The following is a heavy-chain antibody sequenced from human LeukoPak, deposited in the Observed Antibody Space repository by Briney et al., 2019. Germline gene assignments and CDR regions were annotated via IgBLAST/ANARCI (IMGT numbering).Heavy chain of an antibody. J-gene: IGHJ4*02. CDR1: GFTFSSYS. CDR3: ARMVRGPESYYFDY. V-gene: IGHV3-21*01. D-gene: IGHD3-10*01. Sequence: GGSLRLSCAASGFTFSSYSMNWVRQAPGKGLEWVSSISSSSSYIYYADSVKGQFTISRDNAKNSLYLQMNSLRAEDTAVYYCARMVRGPESYYFDYWGQGTLVTVSS. CDR2: ISSSSSYI.